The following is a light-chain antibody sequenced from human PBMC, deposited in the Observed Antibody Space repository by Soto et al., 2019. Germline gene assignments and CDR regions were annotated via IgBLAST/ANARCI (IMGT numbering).Light chain of an antibody. J-gene: IGKJ4*01. Sequence: EIALTQSPGTLSLSPGERATLSCRASQSVGTYLAWYQQKPGLAPSPLIYGASSRATGIPDRFSGSGSGTDFTLTISRLEPEDFAVYHCQQYVSIPLTFGGGTKVDIK. CDR1: QSVGTY. V-gene: IGKV3-20*01. CDR2: GAS. CDR3: QQYVSIPLT.